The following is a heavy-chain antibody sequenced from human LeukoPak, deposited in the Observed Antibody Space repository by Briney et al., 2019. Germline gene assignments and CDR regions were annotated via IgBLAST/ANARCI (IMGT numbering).Heavy chain of an antibody. V-gene: IGHV1-18*01. CDR3: ARDTSGYSSSWYALEPPMDY. D-gene: IGHD6-13*01. CDR2: ISAYKDNT. Sequence: ASVKVSCKASGYTFTRYGISWVRQAPGQGLEWMGWISAYKDNTNYAQKFQDRVIMTADTSTSTAYMDLRSLRSDDTAVYYCARDTSGYSSSWYALEPPMDYWSQGTLVTVSS. CDR1: GYTFTRYG. J-gene: IGHJ4*02.